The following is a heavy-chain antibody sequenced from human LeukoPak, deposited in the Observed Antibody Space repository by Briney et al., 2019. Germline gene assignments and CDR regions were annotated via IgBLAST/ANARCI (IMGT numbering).Heavy chain of an antibody. CDR3: ARGLGCSSGWSKGYFDY. CDR2: ISCDGNNK. CDR1: GFIFRNYV. D-gene: IGHD6-19*01. V-gene: IGHV3-30-3*01. J-gene: IGHJ4*02. Sequence: PGGSLRLSCAASGFIFRNYVMHWVRQAPGKGLEWVAVISCDGNNKYYADSVKGRFTISRDNSKNTLFLQMNSLRVEDTAVYYCARGLGCSSGWSKGYFDYWGQGTLVTVSS.